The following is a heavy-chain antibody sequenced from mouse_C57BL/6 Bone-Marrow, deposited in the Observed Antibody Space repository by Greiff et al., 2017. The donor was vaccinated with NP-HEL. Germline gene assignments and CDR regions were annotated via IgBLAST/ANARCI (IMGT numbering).Heavy chain of an antibody. V-gene: IGHV5-4*01. CDR3: ARDRFTTVVATKFAY. J-gene: IGHJ3*01. Sequence: EVHLVESGGGLVKPGGSLKLSCAASGFTFSSYAMSWVRQTPEKRLEWVATISDGGSYTYYPDNVKGRFTISRDNAKNNLYLQMSHLKSEDTAMYYCARDRFTTVVATKFAYWGQGTLVTVSA. CDR1: GFTFSSYA. D-gene: IGHD1-1*01. CDR2: ISDGGSYT.